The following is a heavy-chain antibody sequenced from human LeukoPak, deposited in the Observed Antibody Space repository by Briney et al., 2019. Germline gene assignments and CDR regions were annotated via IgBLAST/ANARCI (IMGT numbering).Heavy chain of an antibody. CDR3: ARGRIPDSSGYYFSWFDP. CDR2: INHSGST. Sequence: SETLSLTCAVCGGSFSGYYWSWIRQPPGKGLEWIGEINHSGSTNYNPSLKSRVTISVDTSKNQFSLKLSSVTAADTAVYYCARGRIPDSSGYYFSWFDPWGQGTLVTVSS. V-gene: IGHV4-34*01. J-gene: IGHJ5*02. D-gene: IGHD3-22*01. CDR1: GGSFSGYY.